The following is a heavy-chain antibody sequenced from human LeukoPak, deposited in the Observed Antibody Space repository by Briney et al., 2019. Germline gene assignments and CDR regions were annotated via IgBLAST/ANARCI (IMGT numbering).Heavy chain of an antibody. CDR1: EFTFSSYA. J-gene: IGHJ4*02. V-gene: IGHV3-23*01. D-gene: IGHD3-10*01. Sequence: GGSLRLSCAASEFTFSSYAMSWVRQAPGKGLEWVSTITSSGGSTYYADSVKGRFTISRDNAKNSLYLQMNSLRDEDTAVYYCATADYGSGSYFRDRFDYWGQGTLVTVSS. CDR3: ATADYGSGSYFRDRFDY. CDR2: ITSSGGST.